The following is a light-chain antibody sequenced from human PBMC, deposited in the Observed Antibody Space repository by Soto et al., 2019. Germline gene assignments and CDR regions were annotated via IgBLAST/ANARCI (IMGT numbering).Light chain of an antibody. CDR2: DVT. V-gene: IGLV2-14*03. CDR1: SSDIGAYNY. CDR3: SSYASTNTLV. J-gene: IGLJ2*01. Sequence: QPVLTQPASVPGSPGQSITISCTGTSSDIGAYNYVSWYQQFPGKAPKLIVYDVTNRPSGIPSRFSGSKSGSTASLTISGLQAEDEADYYCSSYASTNTLVFGGGTKVTVL.